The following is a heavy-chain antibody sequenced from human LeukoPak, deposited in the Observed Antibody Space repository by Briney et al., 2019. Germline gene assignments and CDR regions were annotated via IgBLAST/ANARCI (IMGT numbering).Heavy chain of an antibody. CDR3: ARLLGGATTYDY. J-gene: IGHJ4*02. V-gene: IGHV3-7*01. CDR2: MKGDGSLI. CDR1: GFTFGSFW. Sequence: GGSLRLSCAASGFTFGSFWMSWVRQAPGRGLQWVASMKGDGSLIYYVDSVEGRFTISRDNARNSLYLQMNSLRAGDTAAYYCARLLGGATTYDYWGQGALVTVSS. D-gene: IGHD1/OR15-1a*01.